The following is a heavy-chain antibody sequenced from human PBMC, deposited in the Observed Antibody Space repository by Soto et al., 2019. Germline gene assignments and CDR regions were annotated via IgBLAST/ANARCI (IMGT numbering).Heavy chain of an antibody. CDR3: ARTRGGYDYGPRDY. CDR2: IRHSGNT. V-gene: IGHV4-4*02. CDR1: GGSISSSNW. Sequence: QVQLQESGPGLVKPSGTLSLTCAVSGGSISSSNWWSWVRQPPGKGLEWIGEIRHSGNTNYNPSLKSRVTMSVDKSTNQVSLKLSSVTAADTAVYFCARTRGGYDYGPRDYWGQGALVTVSS. J-gene: IGHJ4*02. D-gene: IGHD5-18*01.